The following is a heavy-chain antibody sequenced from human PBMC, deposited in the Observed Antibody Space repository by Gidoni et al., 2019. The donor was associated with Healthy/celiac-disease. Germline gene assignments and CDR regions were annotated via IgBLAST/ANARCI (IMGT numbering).Heavy chain of an antibody. CDR3: ARGDSSSTLFDY. D-gene: IGHD6-6*01. Sequence: QVQLVQSGAEVKKPGSSVKVSCKASGGTFSSYAISWVRQAPGQGLEWMGRIIPILGIANYAQKFQGRVTITADKSTSTAYMELSSLRSEDTAVYYCARGDSSSTLFDYWGQGTLVTVSS. CDR1: GGTFSSYA. CDR2: IIPILGIA. V-gene: IGHV1-69*04. J-gene: IGHJ4*02.